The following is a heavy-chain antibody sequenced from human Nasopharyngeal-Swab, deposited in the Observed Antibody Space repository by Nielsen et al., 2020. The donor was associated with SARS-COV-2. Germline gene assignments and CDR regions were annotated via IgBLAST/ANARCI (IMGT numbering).Heavy chain of an antibody. CDR3: VKHQGSSSDQ. Sequence: GESLKISCAASGFTLSNYGMHWVRQAPGKGLEWAAAISYDGNTKYYADSAKGRFTISRDSAKNALYLEMNSLRAEDTAVYYCVKHQGSSSDQWGQGTLVTVSS. CDR2: ISYDGNTK. J-gene: IGHJ4*02. V-gene: IGHV3-30*18. CDR1: GFTLSNYG.